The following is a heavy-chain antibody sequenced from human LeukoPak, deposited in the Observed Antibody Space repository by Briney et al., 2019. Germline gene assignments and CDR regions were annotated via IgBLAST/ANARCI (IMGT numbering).Heavy chain of an antibody. J-gene: IGHJ4*02. CDR3: ARYSCPNGVCYYFDY. CDR2: IYYSRST. Sequence: SETLSLTCTVSGGSISSYYWSWIRQPPGKGREWIGYIYYSRSTSYNPSLKSRVTISADTPKNQFSLKLSSVTAADTAVYYCARYSCPNGVCYYFDYWGQGTLVTVSS. CDR1: GGSISSYY. V-gene: IGHV4-59*01. D-gene: IGHD2-8*01.